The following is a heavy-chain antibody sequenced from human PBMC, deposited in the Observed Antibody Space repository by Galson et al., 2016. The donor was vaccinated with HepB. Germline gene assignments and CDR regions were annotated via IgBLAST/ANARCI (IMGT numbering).Heavy chain of an antibody. CDR2: INPSGGST. D-gene: IGHD2-15*01. CDR3: ARGTVVVVGVNTGWAGY. J-gene: IGHJ4*02. Sequence: SVKVSCKASGYTFTSYYMHWVRRAPGQGLEWMGIINPSGGSTRYAEKFQGRVTMTRDTSTSTVYMELSSLRSDDTAVYYCARGTVVVVGVNTGWAGYWGQGTLVTVSS. V-gene: IGHV1-46*01. CDR1: GYTFTSYY.